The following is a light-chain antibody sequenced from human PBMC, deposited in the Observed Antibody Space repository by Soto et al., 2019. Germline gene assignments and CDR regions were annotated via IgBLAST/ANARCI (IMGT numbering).Light chain of an antibody. V-gene: IGKV3-15*01. CDR3: QQYGSSPC. CDR1: QNIGSN. CDR2: GAS. Sequence: EVVMTQSPATLSASPGERVILSCRASQNIGSNLAWYQQRPGQAPRLLMYGASTRATETPARFSGSGSATDFTLTISSLQSEDFAVYYCQQYGSSPCFGPGTKVDIK. J-gene: IGKJ3*01.